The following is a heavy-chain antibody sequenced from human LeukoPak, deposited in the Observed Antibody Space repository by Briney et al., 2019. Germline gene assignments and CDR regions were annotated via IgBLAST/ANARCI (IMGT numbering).Heavy chain of an antibody. CDR3: ARGLDKTFWYFDI. Sequence: SETLSLTCVVSGGSLSGYYWGWIRQPPGKGLEWIGEIHHTGATTSNPSLKSRVSLSLDSSRNELSLRLISATAADTGLYFCARGLDKTFWYFDIWGRGTLVTVSS. D-gene: IGHD3-9*01. J-gene: IGHJ2*01. CDR2: IHHTGAT. CDR1: GGSLSGYY. V-gene: IGHV4-34*01.